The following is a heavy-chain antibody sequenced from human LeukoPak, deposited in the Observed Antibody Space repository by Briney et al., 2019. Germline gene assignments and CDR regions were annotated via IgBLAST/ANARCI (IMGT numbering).Heavy chain of an antibody. V-gene: IGHV1-18*01. D-gene: IGHD1-26*01. Sequence: ASVTVSRKASGYTFTSYHINWVRQAPGQGLEWMGWISVYNGYTEFAQKFQGRVTMTTDTSTRTTYMELRGLRSDDTAVYYCARDSGWELKQYYFDHWGQGTLVTVSS. CDR1: GYTFTSYH. J-gene: IGHJ4*02. CDR2: ISVYNGYT. CDR3: ARDSGWELKQYYFDH.